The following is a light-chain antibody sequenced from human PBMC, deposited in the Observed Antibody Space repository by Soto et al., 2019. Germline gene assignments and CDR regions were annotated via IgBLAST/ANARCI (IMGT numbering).Light chain of an antibody. Sequence: ELVMTQSPAILSVSPGERATLSCWASQSIRSDLAWYQQRPGQAPRLLIYGASTRATGIPARFSGSGSGTEFTLTISSLQPEDFAVYYCQQYNNWPPWTFGQGTKVDIK. J-gene: IGKJ1*01. CDR1: QSIRSD. CDR3: QQYNNWPPWT. V-gene: IGKV3-15*01. CDR2: GAS.